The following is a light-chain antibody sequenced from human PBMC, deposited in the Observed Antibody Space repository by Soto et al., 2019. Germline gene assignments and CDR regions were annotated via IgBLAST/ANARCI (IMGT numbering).Light chain of an antibody. CDR1: SSDIGGHNY. J-gene: IGLJ2*01. V-gene: IGLV2-14*01. CDR3: SSFPSTSTVI. Sequence: QSALTQPASVSGSLGQSITISCTGTSSDIGGHNYVSWYQLHPGKAPKVLIFEVIKRPSGVSTRFSGSKSGNMASLTISGLRPEDEGDYYCSSFPSTSTVILGGGTKVTVL. CDR2: EVI.